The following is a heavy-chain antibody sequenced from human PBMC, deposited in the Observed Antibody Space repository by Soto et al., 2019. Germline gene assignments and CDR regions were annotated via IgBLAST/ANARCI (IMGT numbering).Heavy chain of an antibody. V-gene: IGHV3-21*01. CDR2: ISSSSSYI. D-gene: IGHD2-8*01. CDR1: GFTFSSYS. Sequence: GGSLRLSCAASGFTFSSYSMNWVRQAPGKGLEWVSSISSSSSYIYYADSVKGRFTISRDNAKNSLYLQMNSLRAEDTAVYYCARPDCTNGVCYSILWYFDLWGRGTLVTVSS. J-gene: IGHJ2*01. CDR3: ARPDCTNGVCYSILWYFDL.